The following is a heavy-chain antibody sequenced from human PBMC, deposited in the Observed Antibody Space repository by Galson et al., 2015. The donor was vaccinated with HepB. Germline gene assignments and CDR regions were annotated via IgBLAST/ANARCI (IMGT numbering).Heavy chain of an antibody. V-gene: IGHV1-46*01. CDR3: ALRAAPPSYYYFDY. CDR2: INPSGGGT. Sequence: SVKVSCKASGYAFTNYYIHWVRQAPGQGLEWMGIINPSGGGTTYAQKFQGRVTMTRDTSTGTLYMESSSLRSEDTAAYYCALRAAPPSYYYFDYWGQGTLVTVSS. CDR1: GYAFTNYY. J-gene: IGHJ4*02. D-gene: IGHD6-13*01.